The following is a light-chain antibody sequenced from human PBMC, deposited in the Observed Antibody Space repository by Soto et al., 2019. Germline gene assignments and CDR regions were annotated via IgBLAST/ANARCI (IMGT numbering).Light chain of an antibody. J-gene: IGLJ2*01. CDR3: SSYTSSSTLVV. CDR1: SSDVGGYNY. V-gene: IGLV2-14*01. Sequence: QSALTQPASVSGSPGQSITISCTGTSSDVGGYNYVSWYQQHPGKAPKLMIYDVSNRPSGVSNRFSGSKSVNTASLTISGLQAEDKADYYCSSYTSSSTLVVFGGGTKLTVL. CDR2: DVS.